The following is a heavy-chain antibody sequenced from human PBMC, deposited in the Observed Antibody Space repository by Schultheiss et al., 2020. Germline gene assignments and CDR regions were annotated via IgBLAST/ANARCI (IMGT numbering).Heavy chain of an antibody. J-gene: IGHJ6*02. D-gene: IGHD1-14*01. Sequence: GESLKISCRGSGYTFPNYWIGWVRQMPGKGLEWMGIIFPADSDTRYSPSFRGQVTISADKSISTAYLQWFSLKASDTATYYCARHARITTDSHYGLDVWGQGTTVTVSS. CDR2: IFPADSDT. CDR3: ARHARITTDSHYGLDV. CDR1: GYTFPNYW. V-gene: IGHV5-51*01.